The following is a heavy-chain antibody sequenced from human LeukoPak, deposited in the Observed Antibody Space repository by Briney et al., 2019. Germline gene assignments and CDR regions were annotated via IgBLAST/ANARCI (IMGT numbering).Heavy chain of an antibody. J-gene: IGHJ3*02. V-gene: IGHV4-39*07. D-gene: IGHD3-9*01. Sequence: SETLSLTCTVSGGSISSSSYYWGWIRQPPGKGLEWIGSIYYSGSTYYNPSLKSRVTISVDTSKNQFSLKLSSVTAADTAVYYCARDLKHYDILTGYYSTDAFDIWGQGTMVTVSS. CDR3: ARDLKHYDILTGYYSTDAFDI. CDR2: IYYSGST. CDR1: GGSISSSSYY.